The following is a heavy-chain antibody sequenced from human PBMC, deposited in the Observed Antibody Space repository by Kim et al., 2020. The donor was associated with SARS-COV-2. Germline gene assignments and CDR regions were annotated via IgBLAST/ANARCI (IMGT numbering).Heavy chain of an antibody. J-gene: IGHJ4*02. CDR1: GFTFSSYE. V-gene: IGHV3-48*03. D-gene: IGHD5-12*01. CDR3: ARRDTVATPDY. Sequence: GGSLRLSCAASGFTFSSYEMIWVRQAPGEGLEWLSYITTGGTIGGSTKYYADSVRGRFTISRDNAMNSLYLQMNSLRVQDTAVYYWARRDTVATPDYWGQGTLVTVSS. CDR2: ITTGGTIGGSTK.